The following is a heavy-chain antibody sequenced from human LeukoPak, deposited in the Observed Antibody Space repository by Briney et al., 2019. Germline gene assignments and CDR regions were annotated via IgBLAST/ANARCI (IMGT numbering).Heavy chain of an antibody. D-gene: IGHD6-13*01. CDR1: GFTFRNYN. CDR3: ARAGGTSWADY. J-gene: IGHJ4*02. CDR2: ISESSSFI. V-gene: IGHV3-21*01. Sequence: KAGGSLRLSCAASGFTFRNYNMNWVRQAPGKGLEWVSSISESSSFIQYADSLKGRFAISRDNAKNSLYLQMNSLRVEDTAIYYCARAGGTSWADYWGQGTLVTVSS.